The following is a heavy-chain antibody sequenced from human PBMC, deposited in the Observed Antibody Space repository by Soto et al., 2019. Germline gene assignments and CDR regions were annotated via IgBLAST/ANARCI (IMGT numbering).Heavy chain of an antibody. Sequence: PSETLSLTCTVSGGSISSYYWSWIRQPPGKGLEWIGYIYYSGSTNYNPSLKSRVTISVDTSKSQFSLKLSSVTAADTAVYYCARRWGFTFDYWGQGTLVTVSS. J-gene: IGHJ4*02. CDR2: IYYSGST. CDR3: ARRWGFTFDY. V-gene: IGHV4-59*08. D-gene: IGHD1-26*01. CDR1: GGSISSYY.